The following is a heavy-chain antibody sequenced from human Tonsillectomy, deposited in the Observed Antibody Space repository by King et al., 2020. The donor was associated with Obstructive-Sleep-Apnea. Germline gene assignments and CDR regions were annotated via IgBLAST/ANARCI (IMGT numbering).Heavy chain of an antibody. CDR3: ASPYYYNSSGQFEY. V-gene: IGHV3-21*01. Sequence: QLVQSGGGLVKPGGSLRLSCAASGFTFSNYSMKWIRQAPGKGLEWVSSISSGSTYMYYADSVKGRFTISRDNAKNLLYLQMNSLRAEDTAVYYCASPYYYNSSGQFEYWGQGTLVTVSS. CDR1: GFTFSNYS. CDR2: ISSGSTYM. D-gene: IGHD3-22*01. J-gene: IGHJ4*02.